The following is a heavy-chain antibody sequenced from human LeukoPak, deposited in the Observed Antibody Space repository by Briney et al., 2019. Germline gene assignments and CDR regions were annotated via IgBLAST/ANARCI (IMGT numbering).Heavy chain of an antibody. D-gene: IGHD3-10*01. CDR1: GFTFSSYA. CDR2: ISGSGGST. Sequence: GRSLRLSCAASGFTFSSYAMSWVRQAPGKGLEWVSAISGSGGSTYYADSVKGRFTISRDNSKNTLYLQMNSLRAEDTAVYYCATLYGSARGAFDSWGQGTLVTVSS. J-gene: IGHJ4*02. CDR3: ATLYGSARGAFDS. V-gene: IGHV3-23*01.